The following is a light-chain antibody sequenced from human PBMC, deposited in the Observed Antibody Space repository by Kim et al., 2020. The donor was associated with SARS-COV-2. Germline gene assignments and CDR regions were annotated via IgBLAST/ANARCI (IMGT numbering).Light chain of an antibody. V-gene: IGLV3-19*01. CDR3: NSRDTISKHVV. Sequence: ALGKTVRIKGQGVSLRRYYASGNQQKPGQAPLLVIYDKNIRPSGIPDRFSGSSSVNTASLTITGAQAEDEADYYCNSRDTISKHVVFGGGTQLTVL. J-gene: IGLJ2*01. CDR2: DKN. CDR1: SLRRYY.